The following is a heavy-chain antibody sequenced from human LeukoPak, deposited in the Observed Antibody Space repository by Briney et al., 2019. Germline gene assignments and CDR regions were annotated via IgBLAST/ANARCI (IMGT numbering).Heavy chain of an antibody. CDR2: ISAYNGNT. D-gene: IGHD3-9*01. CDR1: GHTFTSYG. CDR3: ARDHFDILTGYYAPLYYFDY. Sequence: ASVKVSCTASGHTFTSYGFSWVRQAPGQGLEWVGWISAYNGNTNYAQKLQGRVTMTTDTSTSTAYMELRSLRSDDTAVYYCARDHFDILTGYYAPLYYFDYWGQGTLVTVSS. V-gene: IGHV1-18*01. J-gene: IGHJ4*02.